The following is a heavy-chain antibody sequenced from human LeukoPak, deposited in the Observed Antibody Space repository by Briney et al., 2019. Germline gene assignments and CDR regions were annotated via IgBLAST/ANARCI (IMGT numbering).Heavy chain of an antibody. CDR3: ARDSSSYYFDY. V-gene: IGHV3-66*01. J-gene: IGHJ4*02. CDR2: IYTGGTT. CDR1: GFTLSSYG. Sequence: GGSLRLSCTASGFTLSSYGMNWVRQAPGKGLEWVSIIYTGGTTHYADSLNDRFTISRDDSINTLYLQMNSLRAEDTAVYYCARDSSSYYFDYWGQGTLVTVSS. D-gene: IGHD6-6*01.